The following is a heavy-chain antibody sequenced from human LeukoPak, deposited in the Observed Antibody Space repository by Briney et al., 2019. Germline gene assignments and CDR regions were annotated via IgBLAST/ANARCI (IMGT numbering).Heavy chain of an antibody. CDR3: AKSGQRGYSSSPGGGDY. CDR1: GFTFSSYA. D-gene: IGHD6-13*01. V-gene: IGHV3-23*01. CDR2: ISGSGGST. Sequence: PGGSLRPSCAASGFTFSSYAMSWVRQAPGKGLEWVSAISGSGGSTYYADSVKGRFTISRDNSKNTLYLQMNSLRAEDTAVYYCAKSGQRGYSSSPGGGDYWGQGTLVTVSS. J-gene: IGHJ4*02.